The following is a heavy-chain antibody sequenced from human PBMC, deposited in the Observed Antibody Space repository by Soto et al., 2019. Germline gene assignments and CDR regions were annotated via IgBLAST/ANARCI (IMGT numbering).Heavy chain of an antibody. CDR1: GFTFSSYA. CDR3: ITAVTASLFDY. V-gene: IGHV3-23*01. D-gene: IGHD4-17*01. CDR2: ISGSGGST. J-gene: IGHJ4*02. Sequence: GGSLRLSCAASGFTFSSYAMNWVRQAPGKGLEWVSSISGSGGSTYYADSVKGRFTISRDNSKNTLYLQLNSLRAEDTAVYYCITAVTASLFDYWGQGTLVTVSS.